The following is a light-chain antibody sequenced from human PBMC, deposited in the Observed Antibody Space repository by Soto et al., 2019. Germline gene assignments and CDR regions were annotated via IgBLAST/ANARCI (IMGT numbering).Light chain of an antibody. CDR1: SSDVGSDNR. V-gene: IGLV2-23*02. CDR2: EVI. J-gene: IGLJ2*01. Sequence: QSALTQPASVSGSPGQSITISCTGTSSDVGSDNRVSWYQQHPGKAPKVIIYEVIKRPSGVSNRFSGSKSGNTASLTISGLQAEDEADYYCCSYAGSTSLVFGGGTRLTVL. CDR3: CSYAGSTSLV.